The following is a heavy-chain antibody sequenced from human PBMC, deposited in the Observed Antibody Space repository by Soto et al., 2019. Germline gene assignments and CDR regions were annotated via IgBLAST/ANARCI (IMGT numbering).Heavy chain of an antibody. CDR1: GLDSSYYW. CDR2: IDPDGTTT. Sequence: PGGSLRLSCALSGLDSSYYWIQWFRQSPGKGLEWVSRIDPDGTTTNYEDSVKGRFSVSRDNAKKTIYFQMNSLTADDTALYYCARGPRPSSAGTGAYWGQGTLVTVSS. J-gene: IGHJ1*01. CDR3: ARGPRPSSAGTGAY. V-gene: IGHV3-74*01. D-gene: IGHD1-1*01.